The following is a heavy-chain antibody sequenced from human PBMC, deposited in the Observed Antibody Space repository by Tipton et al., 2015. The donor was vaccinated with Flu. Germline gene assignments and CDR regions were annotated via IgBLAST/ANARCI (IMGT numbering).Heavy chain of an antibody. CDR1: GYTFTSYD. Sequence: QLVQSGAEVKKPGASVKVSCKASGYTFTSYDINWVRQATGQGLEWMGWMNPNSGNTGYAQKFQGRVTMTRNTSISTAYMELSSLRSEDTAVYYCASVRQWLLSGVLLPGAFDIWGQGTMVTVSS. D-gene: IGHD6-19*01. V-gene: IGHV1-8*01. J-gene: IGHJ3*02. CDR3: ASVRQWLLSGVLLPGAFDI. CDR2: MNPNSGNT.